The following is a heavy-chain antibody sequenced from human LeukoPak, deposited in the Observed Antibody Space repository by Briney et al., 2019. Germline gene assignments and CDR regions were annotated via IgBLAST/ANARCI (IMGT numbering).Heavy chain of an antibody. V-gene: IGHV1-18*01. CDR3: ARASALEATGVI. J-gene: IGHJ3*02. CDR2: ISAYNGNT. D-gene: IGHD3-3*01. CDR1: GYTFTSYG. Sequence: GASLRVSCKASGYTFTSYGISCVRQAPGQGLEWMGWISAYNGNTNYAQKLQGRVTMTTDTSTSTAYMELRSLRSDDTAVYYCARASALEATGVIWGQGTMVTVSS.